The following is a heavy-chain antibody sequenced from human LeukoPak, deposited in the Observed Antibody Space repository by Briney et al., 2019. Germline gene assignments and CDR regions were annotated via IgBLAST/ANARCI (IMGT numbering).Heavy chain of an antibody. CDR2: ISYDGSNK. CDR3: ARAEGLY. Sequence: GGSLRLSCTASGFTFGDYAMSWVRQAPGKGLEWVAVISYDGSNKYYADSVKGRFTISRDNSKNTLYLQMNSLRAEDTAVYYCARAEGLYWGQGTLVTVSS. CDR1: GFTFGDYA. V-gene: IGHV3-30-3*01. J-gene: IGHJ4*02.